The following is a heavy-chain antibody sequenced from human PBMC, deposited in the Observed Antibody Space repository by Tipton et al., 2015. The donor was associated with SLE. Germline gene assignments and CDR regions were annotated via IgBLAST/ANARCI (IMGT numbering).Heavy chain of an antibody. V-gene: IGHV4-59*01. CDR1: GGSISSYY. Sequence: TLSLTCTVSGGSISSYYWSWIRQPPGKGLEWIGYIYYSGNTNYNPSLKSRVTISIDTSKTQFSLNLSSVTAADTAVYYCASGPLYAFDVWGQGTMVTVSS. CDR3: ASGPLYAFDV. CDR2: IYYSGNT. J-gene: IGHJ3*01.